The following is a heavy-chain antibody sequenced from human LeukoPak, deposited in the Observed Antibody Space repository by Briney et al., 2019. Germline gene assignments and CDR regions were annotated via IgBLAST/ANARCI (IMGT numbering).Heavy chain of an antibody. Sequence: GGSLRLSCAASGFTFSIYAMSWVRQAPGKGLEWVSTVSGSGHSTFYADSVKGRFTISRDNSKNTLYLQMSSLRAEDTAVYYCARDPRTIYDSSGYYYAPWFDPWGQGTLVTVSS. CDR1: GFTFSIYA. CDR2: VSGSGHST. V-gene: IGHV3-23*01. CDR3: ARDPRTIYDSSGYYYAPWFDP. D-gene: IGHD3-22*01. J-gene: IGHJ5*02.